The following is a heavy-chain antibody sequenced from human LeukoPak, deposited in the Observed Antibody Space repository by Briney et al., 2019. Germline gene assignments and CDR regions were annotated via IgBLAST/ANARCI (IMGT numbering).Heavy chain of an antibody. V-gene: IGHV3-11*06. CDR1: GFTLSDYY. CDR3: ARDSEFFQH. Sequence: PGGSLRLSCAASGFTLSDYYMTWIRQAPGQGLEWVSYISSSSIYRTYADSVKGRFTISRDNAKNSLYLQMNNLRAEDTAVYYCARDSEFFQHWGQGTLVTVSS. CDR2: ISSSSIYR. J-gene: IGHJ1*01.